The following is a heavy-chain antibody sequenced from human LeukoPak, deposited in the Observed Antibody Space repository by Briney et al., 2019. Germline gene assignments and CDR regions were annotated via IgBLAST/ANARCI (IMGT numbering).Heavy chain of an antibody. CDR3: AKDRGTTKAYYFDY. Sequence: PGGSLRLSCAASGFTLSSYAMSWVRQAPEKGLEWVSAISGSGGSTYYADSVKGRFTISRDNSKNTLYLQMNSLRAEDTAVYYCAKDRGTTKAYYFDYWGQGTLVTVSS. D-gene: IGHD1-26*01. V-gene: IGHV3-23*01. J-gene: IGHJ4*02. CDR2: ISGSGGST. CDR1: GFTLSSYA.